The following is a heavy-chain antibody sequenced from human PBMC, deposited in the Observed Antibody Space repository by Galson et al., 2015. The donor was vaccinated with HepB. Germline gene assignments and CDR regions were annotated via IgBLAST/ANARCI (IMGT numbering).Heavy chain of an antibody. Sequence: SLRLSCAASGFTFSSYWMHWVRQAPGQGLEWVSRINTDGSYTSYADSVKGRFTITRDNAKNTVYLEMNSLRTEDTAIYYCVRSSNFDTWGQGTLVTVSS. D-gene: IGHD2-2*01. CDR3: VRSSNFDT. CDR2: INTDGSYT. CDR1: GFTFSSYW. J-gene: IGHJ4*02. V-gene: IGHV3-74*01.